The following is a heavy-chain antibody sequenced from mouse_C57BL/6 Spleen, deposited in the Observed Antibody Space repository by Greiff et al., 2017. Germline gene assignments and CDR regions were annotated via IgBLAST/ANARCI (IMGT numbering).Heavy chain of an antibody. CDR3: ARGNGSPHY. CDR1: GFNITDYY. J-gene: IGHJ2*01. CDR2: IDPEDGAT. D-gene: IGHD1-1*01. V-gene: IGHV14-2*01. Sequence: EVKLVESGAELVKPGASVTLSCTASGFNITDYYMHWVKQRTEQGLEWIGRIDPEDGATKYAPKFQGKATITADTSPNTAYLQTSSLTSEDTAVYYCARGNGSPHYWGQGTTLTVSS.